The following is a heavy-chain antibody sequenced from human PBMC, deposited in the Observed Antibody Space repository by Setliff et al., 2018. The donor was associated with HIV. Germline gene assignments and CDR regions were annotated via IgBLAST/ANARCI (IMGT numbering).Heavy chain of an antibody. J-gene: IGHJ4*02. D-gene: IGHD6-19*01. CDR3: ARAYSSRGGADY. Sequence: ESLKISCKGSGYSFTSYWISWVRQMPGKGLEWMGRIDPSDSYTNYSPSFQGHVTISADKSISTAYLQWSSLKASDTAKYYCARAYSSRGGADYWGRGTLVTVSS. CDR2: IDPSDSYT. V-gene: IGHV5-10-1*01. CDR1: GYSFTSYW.